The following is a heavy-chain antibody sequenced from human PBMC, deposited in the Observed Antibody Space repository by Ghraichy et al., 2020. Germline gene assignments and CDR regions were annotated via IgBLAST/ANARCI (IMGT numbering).Heavy chain of an antibody. V-gene: IGHV3-11*01. D-gene: IGHD1-26*01. J-gene: IGHJ4*02. CDR1: GFTFSDYY. CDR3: ARDIVGATDDY. Sequence: LSLTCAASGFTFSDYYMSWIRQAPGKGLEWVSYISSSGSTIYYADSVKGRFTISRDNAKNSLYLQMNSLRAEDTAVYYCARDIVGATDDYWGQGTLVTVSS. CDR2: ISSSGSTI.